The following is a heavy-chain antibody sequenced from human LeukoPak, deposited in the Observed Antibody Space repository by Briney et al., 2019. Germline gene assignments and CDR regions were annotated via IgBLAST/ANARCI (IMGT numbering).Heavy chain of an antibody. Sequence: GGSLRLSCAASGFTFSSCSMSWVRRAPGKGLEWVSVICDSGGATYSADSVKGRFTIYRDNSNNTLFLQVLRLRGEATAAYYCEKERGNKGGNINGYFDYWGQGTLVTVSS. D-gene: IGHD4-23*01. CDR1: GFTFSSCS. CDR3: EKERGNKGGNINGYFDY. V-gene: IGHV3-23*01. J-gene: IGHJ4*01. CDR2: ICDSGGAT.